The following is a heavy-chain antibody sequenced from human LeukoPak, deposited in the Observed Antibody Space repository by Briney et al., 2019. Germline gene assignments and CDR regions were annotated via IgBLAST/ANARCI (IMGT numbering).Heavy chain of an antibody. CDR3: AKGRGEVSGTYDV. Sequence: AGGSLRLSCAAPGFSFKTYWMTWVRQAPGEGLKWVANINEDGTTKTYLDSVSGRFTISRDNAKTSLYLQMNSLRAEDTAVYYCAKGRGEVSGTYDVWGQGTRVTVSS. CDR2: INEDGTTK. V-gene: IGHV3-7*05. D-gene: IGHD3-10*01. J-gene: IGHJ3*01. CDR1: GFSFKTYW.